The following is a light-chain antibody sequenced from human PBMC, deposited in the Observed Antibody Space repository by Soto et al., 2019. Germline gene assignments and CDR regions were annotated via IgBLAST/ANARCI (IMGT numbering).Light chain of an antibody. CDR3: QQRIWPRIT. Sequence: EIVLTQSPATLSLSPGERATFSCWASQTVSRHLAWYHQKPGQAPRLLIYDISYRATGIPARFSGSGSGKGFTLTISSLEPEDSGVYYCQQRIWPRITFGQGTKLEIK. V-gene: IGKV3-11*01. J-gene: IGKJ2*01. CDR2: DIS. CDR1: QTVSRH.